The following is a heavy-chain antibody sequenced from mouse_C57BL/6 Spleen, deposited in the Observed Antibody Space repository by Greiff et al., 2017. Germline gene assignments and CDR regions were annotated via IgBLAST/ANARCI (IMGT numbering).Heavy chain of an antibody. Sequence: VQLQQSGAELVRPGASVTLSCKASGYTFTDYEMHWVKQTPVHGLEWIGAIDPEYGGTAYNQKFKGKAILTADKSSSTAYMELRSLTSEDSAVYYCTCIYYDYCDSMDYWGQGTSVTVSS. CDR3: TCIYYDYCDSMDY. CDR1: GYTFTDYE. CDR2: IDPEYGGT. V-gene: IGHV1-15*01. J-gene: IGHJ4*01. D-gene: IGHD2-4*01.